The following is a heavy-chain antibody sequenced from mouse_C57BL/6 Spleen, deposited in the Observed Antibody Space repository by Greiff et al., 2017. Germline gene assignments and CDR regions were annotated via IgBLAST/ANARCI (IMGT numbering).Heavy chain of an antibody. Sequence: VQLQQPGTELVKPGASVKLSCKASGYTFTSYWMHWVKQRPGQGLEWIGNINPSNGGTNYNEKFKSKATLTVDKSSSTAYMQLSSLTSEDSAVYYCAREDYEDAAWFAYRGQGTLVTVSA. CDR3: AREDYEDAAWFAY. D-gene: IGHD2-4*01. CDR2: INPSNGGT. J-gene: IGHJ3*01. V-gene: IGHV1-53*01. CDR1: GYTFTSYW.